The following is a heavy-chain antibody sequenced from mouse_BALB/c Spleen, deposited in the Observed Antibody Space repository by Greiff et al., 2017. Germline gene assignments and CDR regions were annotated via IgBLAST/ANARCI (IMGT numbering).Heavy chain of an antibody. J-gene: IGHJ4*01. CDR3: ARKETYVMDY. V-gene: IGHV5-9-4*01. CDR2: ISSGGSYT. CDR1: GFTFSSYA. Sequence: DVMLVESGGGLVKPGGSLKLSCAASGFTFSSYAMSWVRQSPEKRLEWVAEISSGGSYTYYPDTVTGRFTISRDNAKNTLYLEMSSLRSEDTAMYYCARKETYVMDYWGQGTSVTVSS.